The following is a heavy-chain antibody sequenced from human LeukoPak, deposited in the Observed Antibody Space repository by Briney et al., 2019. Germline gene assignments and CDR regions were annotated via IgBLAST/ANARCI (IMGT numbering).Heavy chain of an antibody. V-gene: IGHV3-33*01. CDR2: IWYDGSNK. D-gene: IGHD5-18*01. Sequence: GRSLRHSCAASGFTFSSYGMHWVRQAPGKGLEWVAVIWYDGSNKYYADSVKGRFTIARDNSKNTLYLQMNSLRAEDTAVYYCVRAKRIQLWIPGGMDVWGKGTTVTVSS. CDR3: VRAKRIQLWIPGGMDV. J-gene: IGHJ6*04. CDR1: GFTFSSYG.